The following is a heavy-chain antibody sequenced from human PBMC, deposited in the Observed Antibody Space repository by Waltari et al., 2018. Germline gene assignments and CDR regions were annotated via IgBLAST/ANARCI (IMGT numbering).Heavy chain of an antibody. CDR1: GYSISSGYY. CDR2: IYHSGST. V-gene: IGHV4-38-2*02. CDR3: AREYCSSTSCYARKNWFDP. D-gene: IGHD2-2*01. J-gene: IGHJ5*02. Sequence: QVQLQESGPGLVKPSETLSLTCAVSGYSISSGYYWGWIRQPPGKGLEWIGSIYHSGSTSYNPSLKSRVTISVDTSKNQFSLKLSAVTAADTAVYYCAREYCSSTSCYARKNWFDPWGQGTLVTVSS.